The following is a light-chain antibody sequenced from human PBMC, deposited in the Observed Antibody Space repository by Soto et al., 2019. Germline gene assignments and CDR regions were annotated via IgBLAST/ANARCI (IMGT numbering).Light chain of an antibody. J-gene: IGLJ2*01. CDR2: SND. Sequence: QSVLTQPPSVSGTPGQRVPVSCSGSSSNIGSNTVSWYQQVPGTAPKLLIFSNDERPSGVPDRFSGSKSGTSASLAIRRLQAEDDDYYYCAAWDDSLDGVVFGGGTKLTVL. CDR3: AAWDDSLDGVV. V-gene: IGLV1-44*01. CDR1: SSNIGSNT.